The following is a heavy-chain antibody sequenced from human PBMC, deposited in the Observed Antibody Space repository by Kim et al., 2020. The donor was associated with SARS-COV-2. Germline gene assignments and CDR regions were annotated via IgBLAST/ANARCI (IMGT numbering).Heavy chain of an antibody. CDR3: ARFHYDILTGYGAGID. J-gene: IGHJ4*02. D-gene: IGHD3-9*01. CDR1: GGSFSGYY. V-gene: IGHV4-34*01. CDR2: INHSGST. Sequence: SETLSLTCAVYGGSFSGYYWSWIRQPPGKGLEWIGEINHSGSTNYNPSLKSRVTISVDTSKNQFSLKLSSVTAADTAVYYCARFHYDILTGYGAGIDWGQGTLVTVSS.